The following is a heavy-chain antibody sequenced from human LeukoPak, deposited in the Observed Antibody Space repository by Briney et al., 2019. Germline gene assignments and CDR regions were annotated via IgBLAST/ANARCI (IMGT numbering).Heavy chain of an antibody. D-gene: IGHD3-10*01. V-gene: IGHV3-7*01. J-gene: IGHJ4*02. CDR2: IKQDGSEK. Sequence: PGGSLRLSCAASGFTFSSYWMNWVRQAPGKGLEWLANIKQDGSEKYYVDSVQGRFTISRDNAKNSLYLHMNSLRVEDTAVYYCARDPSGSGSYFVYWGQGTLVTVSS. CDR3: ARDPSGSGSYFVY. CDR1: GFTFSSYW.